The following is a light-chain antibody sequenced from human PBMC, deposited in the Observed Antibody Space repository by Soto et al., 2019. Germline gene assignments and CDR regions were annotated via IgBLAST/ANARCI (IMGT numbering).Light chain of an antibody. CDR1: QSISSW. CDR3: QQYNRYPA. V-gene: IGKV1-5*03. J-gene: IGKJ1*01. Sequence: DIQMTQSPSTLSASVGDRVTITCRASQSISSWLAWYQQKPGKAPKLLIYKASSLESGVPSRFSGSGSGTEFTLTISSLQPDDFATYYCQQYNRYPAFGQGTKV. CDR2: KAS.